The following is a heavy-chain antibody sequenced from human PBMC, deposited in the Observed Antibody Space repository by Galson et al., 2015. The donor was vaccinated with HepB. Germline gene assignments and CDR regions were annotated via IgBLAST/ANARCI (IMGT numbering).Heavy chain of an antibody. J-gene: IGHJ6*02. CDR1: GFTLSSYW. Sequence: SLRLSCAASGFTLSSYWMSWVRQAPGKGLEWVANIKQDGSEKNYLDPVEGRFTISRDNAKNSLYLQMNSLRAEDTAVYYCARDGLRFLEWSPKYYYYGMDVWGQGTTVTVSS. CDR3: ARDGLRFLEWSPKYYYYGMDV. CDR2: IKQDGSEK. D-gene: IGHD3-3*01. V-gene: IGHV3-7*03.